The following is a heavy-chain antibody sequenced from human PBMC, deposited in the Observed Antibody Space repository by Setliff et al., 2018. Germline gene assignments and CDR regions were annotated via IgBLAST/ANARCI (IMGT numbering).Heavy chain of an antibody. D-gene: IGHD6-13*01. V-gene: IGHV4-38-2*01. Sequence: SETLSLTCAVSGYSISSGYYWGWIRQPPGKGLEWIGSIYHSGSTYYNPSLKSRVTISVDTSKNQFSLKLSSVTAADTAVYYCAGSAGYSSSWYNYYYGMDVWGQGTTVTVSS. CDR2: IYHSGST. CDR3: AGSAGYSSSWYNYYYGMDV. J-gene: IGHJ6*02. CDR1: GYSISSGYY.